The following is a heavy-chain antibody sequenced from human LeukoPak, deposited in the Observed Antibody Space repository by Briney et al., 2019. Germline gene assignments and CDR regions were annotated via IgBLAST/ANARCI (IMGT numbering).Heavy chain of an antibody. Sequence: GGSLRLSCAASGFTFSSYSMNWVHQAPGKGLAWVSSISRSSSYTYYADSVKGRFTISRDNSKNTLYLQMNSLRAEDTAVYYCAKSDGYYYYYMDVWGKGTAVTVS. D-gene: IGHD3-3*01. V-gene: IGHV3-21*04. CDR3: AKSDGYYYYYMDV. CDR1: GFTFSSYS. CDR2: ISRSSSYT. J-gene: IGHJ6*03.